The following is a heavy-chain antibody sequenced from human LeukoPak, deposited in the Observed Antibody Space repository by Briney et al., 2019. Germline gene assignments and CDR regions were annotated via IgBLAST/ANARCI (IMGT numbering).Heavy chain of an antibody. CDR2: ISWNSGSI. Sequence: PGRSLRLSCAASGFTFDDYAMHWVRQAPGKGLEWVSGISWNSGSIGYADSVKGRFTISRDNAKNSLYLQMNSLRAEDMALYYCAKDMGANVDTATPDYWGQGTPVTVSS. CDR1: GFTFDDYA. J-gene: IGHJ4*02. CDR3: AKDMGANVDTATPDY. V-gene: IGHV3-9*03. D-gene: IGHD5-18*01.